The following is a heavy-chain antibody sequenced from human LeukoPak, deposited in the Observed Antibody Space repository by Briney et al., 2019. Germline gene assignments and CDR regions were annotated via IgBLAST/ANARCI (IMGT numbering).Heavy chain of an antibody. D-gene: IGHD4-23*01. V-gene: IGHV7-4-1*02. J-gene: IGHJ4*02. CDR2: INTNTGNP. CDR1: GYIFTNYD. Sequence: ASVKVSCKASGYIFTNYDINWVRQAPGQGLEWMGWINTNTGNPTYAQGFTGRFVFSLDTSVSTAYLQISSLKAEDTAVYYCARRDGGNLFGSVDYWGQGTLVTVSS. CDR3: ARRDGGNLFGSVDY.